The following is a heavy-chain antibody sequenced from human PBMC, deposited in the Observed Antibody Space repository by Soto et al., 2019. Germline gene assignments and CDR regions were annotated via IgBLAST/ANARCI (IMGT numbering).Heavy chain of an antibody. CDR3: ARDVFRFDFGDSRYYYYGMDV. V-gene: IGHV4-31*03. CDR1: GGSISSGGYY. CDR2: IYYSGST. J-gene: IGHJ6*02. Sequence: PSETLSLTCTVSGGSISSGGYYWSWIRQHPGKGLEWIGYIYYSGSTYYNPSLKSRVTISVDTSKNQFSLKLSSVTAADTAVYYCARDVFRFDFGDSRYYYYGMDVWGQGTTVTVSS. D-gene: IGHD3-10*01.